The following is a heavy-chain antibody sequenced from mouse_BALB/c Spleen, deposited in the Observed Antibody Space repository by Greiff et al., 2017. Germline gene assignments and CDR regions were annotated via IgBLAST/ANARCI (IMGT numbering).Heavy chain of an antibody. CDR3: ARNPAYGYAMDY. V-gene: IGHV2-2*02. D-gene: IGHD1-1*01. CDR1: GFSLTSYG. CDR2: IWSGGST. Sequence: VKLVESGPGLVQPSQSLSITCTVSGFSLTSYGVHWVRQSPGKGLEWLGVIWSGGSTDYNAAFISRLSISKDNSKSQVFFKMNSLQANDTAIYYCARNPAYGYAMDYWGQGTSVTVSS. J-gene: IGHJ4*01.